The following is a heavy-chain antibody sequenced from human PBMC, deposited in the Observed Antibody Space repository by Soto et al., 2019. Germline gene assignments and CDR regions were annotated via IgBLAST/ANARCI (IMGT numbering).Heavy chain of an antibody. Sequence: ASVKVSFKASGYTFTSYAMHWVRQAPGQRLEWMGWINAGNGNTKYSQKFQGRVTITRDTSASTAYMELSSLRSEDTAVYYCARDPPPRFDYGDYSSPYYFDYWGQGTLVTVSS. J-gene: IGHJ4*02. V-gene: IGHV1-3*01. D-gene: IGHD4-17*01. CDR2: INAGNGNT. CDR3: ARDPPPRFDYGDYSSPYYFDY. CDR1: GYTFTSYA.